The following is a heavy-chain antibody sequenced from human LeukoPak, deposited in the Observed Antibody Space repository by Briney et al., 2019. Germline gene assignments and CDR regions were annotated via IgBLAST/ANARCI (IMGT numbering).Heavy chain of an antibody. Sequence: GGSLRLSCAASGFTVSSNYMSWVRQAPGKGLEWVSVIYSGGSTYYADSVKGRFTISRDNSKNTLYLQMNSLRAEDTAVYYCAKVRWELLLGYWGQGTLVTVSS. CDR1: GFTVSSNY. CDR2: IYSGGST. D-gene: IGHD1-26*01. V-gene: IGHV3-53*01. J-gene: IGHJ4*02. CDR3: AKVRWELLLGY.